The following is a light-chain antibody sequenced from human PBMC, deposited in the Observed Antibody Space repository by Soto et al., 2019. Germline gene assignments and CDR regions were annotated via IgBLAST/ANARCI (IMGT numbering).Light chain of an antibody. J-gene: IGKJ1*01. CDR3: QQANSFPRT. CDR2: AAY. CDR1: QAISTW. Sequence: DIQMTQSPSSVSASVGDRVTITCRASQAISTWLAWYQQKPGKAPKLLIYAAYNLQTRVPSRFNGNGSGTDFTLTISSLQPEDFATYYCQQANSFPRTFGQGTKVEIK. V-gene: IGKV1D-12*01.